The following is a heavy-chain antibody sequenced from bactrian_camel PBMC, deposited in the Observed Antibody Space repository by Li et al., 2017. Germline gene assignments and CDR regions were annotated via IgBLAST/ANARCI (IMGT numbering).Heavy chain of an antibody. CDR2: IDSDGSVT. Sequence: DVQLVESGGGSVQAGGSLRVSCAAAGFSVNTYGMAWFRQAPGQERKGVASIDSDGSVTYAETLPVKGRFTISKDNAKNTLYLQMNSLKPEDTGMYYCAAAACPVYSDFANWGRGTQVTVS. V-gene: IGHV3S31*01. J-gene: IGHJ4*01. CDR3: AAAACPVYSDFAN. D-gene: IGHD4*01. CDR1: GFSVNTYG.